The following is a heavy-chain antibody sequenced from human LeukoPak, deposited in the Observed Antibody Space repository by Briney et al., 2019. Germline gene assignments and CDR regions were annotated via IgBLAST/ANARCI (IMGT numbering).Heavy chain of an antibody. J-gene: IGHJ4*02. Sequence: GASVKVSCKASGYTFTSYYMHWVRQAPGQGLEWMGIINPSGGSTSYAQKSQGRVTMTRDTSTSTVYMELSSLRSEDTAVYYCARGPSLWFGELLGLLWYWGQGTLVTVSS. D-gene: IGHD3-10*01. CDR1: GYTFTSYY. V-gene: IGHV1-46*01. CDR3: ARGPSLWFGELLGLLWY. CDR2: INPSGGST.